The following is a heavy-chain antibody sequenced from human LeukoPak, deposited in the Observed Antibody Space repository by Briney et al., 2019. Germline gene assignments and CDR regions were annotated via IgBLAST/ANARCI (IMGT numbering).Heavy chain of an antibody. J-gene: IGHJ3*02. V-gene: IGHV3-11*05. Sequence: PGGSLRLSCAASGFTFSDYSMSWIRQDPGKGLEWVSYISSTSYTNYAHSVKGRFTISRDNAKNSLYLQMNSLRAEDTAVYYCARDRTARAFDIWGQGTMVTVSS. D-gene: IGHD1-1*01. CDR3: ARDRTARAFDI. CDR2: ISSTSYT. CDR1: GFTFSDYS.